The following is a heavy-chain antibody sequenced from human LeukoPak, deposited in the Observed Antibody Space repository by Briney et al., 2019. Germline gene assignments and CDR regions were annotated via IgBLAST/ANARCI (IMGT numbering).Heavy chain of an antibody. J-gene: IGHJ4*02. D-gene: IGHD6-13*01. CDR3: ARREAAGRCFDY. V-gene: IGHV3-11*01. CDR2: ISSGGSTI. Sequence: GGSLRLSCAVSGFTFSDYYMRWIRQAPGKGLEWVSYISSGGSTISHADSVKGRFTISRDNAENSLYLQMNSLRAEDTAVYYCARREAAGRCFDYWGQGTLVTVSS. CDR1: GFTFSDYY.